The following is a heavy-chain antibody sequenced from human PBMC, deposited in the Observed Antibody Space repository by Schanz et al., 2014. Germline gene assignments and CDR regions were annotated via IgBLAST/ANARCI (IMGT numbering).Heavy chain of an antibody. D-gene: IGHD3-16*01. V-gene: IGHV3-30*04. CDR2: ISYDGSDK. Sequence: QVVLMESGGGVVRPGRSVRLSCVASGFTFRSYAMHWVRQAPGKGLEWAAVISYDGSDKYYADSVKGRFTISRDNSKNTLYLQMNSLRPEDTAVYYCAKEGYDYIWGSYFDNWGQGTLVTVSS. J-gene: IGHJ4*02. CDR1: GFTFRSYA. CDR3: AKEGYDYIWGSYFDN.